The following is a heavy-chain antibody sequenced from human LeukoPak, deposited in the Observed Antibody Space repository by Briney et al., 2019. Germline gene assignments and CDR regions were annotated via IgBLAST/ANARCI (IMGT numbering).Heavy chain of an antibody. CDR2: ICPGDSDT. CDR1: GYSFTSYW. D-gene: IGHD3-9*01. V-gene: IGHV5-51*01. J-gene: IGHJ4*02. Sequence: GESLKISCKGSGYSFTSYWIGWVRQMPGKGLEWMGIICPGDSDTRYSPSFQGQVTISADKSISTAYLQWSSLKASDTAMYYCARRYDILTGSYYFDYWGQGTLVTVSS. CDR3: ARRYDILTGSYYFDY.